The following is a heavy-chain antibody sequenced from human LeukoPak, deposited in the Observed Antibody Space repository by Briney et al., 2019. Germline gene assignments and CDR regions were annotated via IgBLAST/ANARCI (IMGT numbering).Heavy chain of an antibody. CDR3: AKDPNGDYVSAFDY. CDR2: ITGSGAGT. V-gene: IGHV3-23*01. Sequence: GGSLRLSCAASGFSISIYAMTWVRRAPGKGLEWVSSITGSGAGTSYADSVKGRFTISRDNSRNTLYLQMNSLRAEDTAIYYCAKDPNGDYVSAFDYWGPGTLVTVSS. J-gene: IGHJ4*02. D-gene: IGHD4-17*01. CDR1: GFSISIYA.